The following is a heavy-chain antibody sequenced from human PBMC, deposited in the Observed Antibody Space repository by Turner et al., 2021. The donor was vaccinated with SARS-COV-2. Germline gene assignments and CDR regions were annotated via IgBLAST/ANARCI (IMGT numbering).Heavy chain of an antibody. D-gene: IGHD3-9*01. CDR1: GGSISSGAYY. CDR2: IYYSGST. Sequence: QVQLHESGPGLVQPSQTLSLACTVSGGSISSGAYYWSWIRQDPGKGLEWIGYIYYSGSTYYNPSLKSRVTISVDTSKNQFSLKLSSVTAADTAVYYCARAGTDWLQYYYFDYWGQGTLVTVSS. J-gene: IGHJ4*02. CDR3: ARAGTDWLQYYYFDY. V-gene: IGHV4-31*03.